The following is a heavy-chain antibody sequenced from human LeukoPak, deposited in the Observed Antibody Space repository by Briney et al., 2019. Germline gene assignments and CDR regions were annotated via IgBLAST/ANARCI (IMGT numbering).Heavy chain of an antibody. CDR3: ARECSSTRSYYRWFDP. Sequence: GASVKVSCKASGYTFTGYYMHWVRQAPGQGLEWMGWINPNSGGTNYAQKFQGGVTMTRDTSISTAYMELSRLRSDDTAVYYCARECSSTRSYYRWFDPWGQGTLVTVSS. CDR1: GYTFTGYY. V-gene: IGHV1-2*02. J-gene: IGHJ5*02. D-gene: IGHD2-2*01. CDR2: INPNSGGT.